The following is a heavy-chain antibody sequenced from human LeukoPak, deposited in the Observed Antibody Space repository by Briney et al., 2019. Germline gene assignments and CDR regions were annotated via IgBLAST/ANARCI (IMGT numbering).Heavy chain of an antibody. J-gene: IGHJ4*02. CDR1: GGTFSSYA. CDR2: IIPIFGTA. Sequence: ASVKVSCXASGGTFSSYAISWVRQAPGQGLEWMGGIIPIFGTANHAQKFQGRVTITTDESTSTAYMELSSLRSEDAAVYYCAIWGQQLAFDYWGQGTLVTVSS. D-gene: IGHD6-13*01. CDR3: AIWGQQLAFDY. V-gene: IGHV1-69*05.